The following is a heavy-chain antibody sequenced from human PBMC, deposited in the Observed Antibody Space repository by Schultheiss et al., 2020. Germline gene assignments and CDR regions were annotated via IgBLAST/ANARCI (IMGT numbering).Heavy chain of an antibody. Sequence: GGSLRLSCAASGFTFSSYGIHWVRQVPGKGLEWVAVIWYDGSNKYYTDSVKGRFTISRDNSKNTLYLEMNSLRAEDTAVYYCAILGVGSGWEFDYWGQGTLVTVAS. D-gene: IGHD6-19*01. CDR2: IWYDGSNK. J-gene: IGHJ4*02. V-gene: IGHV3-33*01. CDR3: AILGVGSGWEFDY. CDR1: GFTFSSYG.